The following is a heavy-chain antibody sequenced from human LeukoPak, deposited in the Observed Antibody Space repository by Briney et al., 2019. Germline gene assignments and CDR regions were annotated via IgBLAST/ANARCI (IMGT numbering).Heavy chain of an antibody. CDR3: ARERTTYYYDSSGYSGRNYYYYGMDV. CDR2: ISYDGSNK. J-gene: IGHJ6*02. Sequence: GGSLRLSCAASGFTFSNYAAHWVRQAPGKGLEWVAMISYDGSNKYYTDSVKGRFTISRDNAKNSLYLQMNSLRAEDTAVYYCARERTTYYYDSSGYSGRNYYYYGMDVWGQGTTVTVSS. CDR1: GFTFSNYA. V-gene: IGHV3-30*07. D-gene: IGHD3-22*01.